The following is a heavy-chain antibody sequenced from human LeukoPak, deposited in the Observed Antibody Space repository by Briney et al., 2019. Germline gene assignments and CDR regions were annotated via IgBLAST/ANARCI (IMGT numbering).Heavy chain of an antibody. CDR1: GYTFTSYY. CDR3: ARGPVEGFFDY. CDR2: INPSGGST. J-gene: IGHJ4*02. Sequence: GASVKVSCKASGYTFTSYYMHWVRQAPGQGLEWMGIINPSGGSTSYAQKFQGRVNMTRDMSTSTVYMELSSLRSEDTAVYYCARGPVEGFFDYWGQGTLVTVSS. V-gene: IGHV1-46*01. D-gene: IGHD3-3*01.